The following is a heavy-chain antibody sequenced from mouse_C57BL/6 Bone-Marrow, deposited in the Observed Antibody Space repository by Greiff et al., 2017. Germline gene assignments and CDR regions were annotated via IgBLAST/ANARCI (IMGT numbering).Heavy chain of an antibody. CDR2: IYPRDGST. CDR3: ARSGYYGSSWNWYFDV. D-gene: IGHD1-1*01. CDR1: GYTFTSYD. J-gene: IGHJ1*03. V-gene: IGHV1-85*01. Sequence: QVQLQQSGPELVKPGASVKLSCKASGYTFTSYDINWVKQRPGQGLEWIGWIYPRDGSTKYNEKFKGKATLTVDTSSSTAYMELHSLTSEDSAVYFCARSGYYGSSWNWYFDVWGTGTTVTVSS.